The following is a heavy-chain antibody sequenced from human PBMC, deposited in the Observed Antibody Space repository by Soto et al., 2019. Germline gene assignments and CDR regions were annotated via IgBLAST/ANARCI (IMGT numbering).Heavy chain of an antibody. CDR2: ISGYNGNT. Sequence: QVQLVQSGAEVKKPGASVKVSCKASGYTFTNYGISWVRQAPGQGPEWMGWISGYNGNTNYAQKFQGRVTMTTDTSTSSAYMELRSLRSDDTAVYYCARGGSSWSAEYYQHWGQGTLVIVSS. CDR1: GYTFTNYG. D-gene: IGHD6-13*01. J-gene: IGHJ1*01. CDR3: ARGGSSWSAEYYQH. V-gene: IGHV1-18*01.